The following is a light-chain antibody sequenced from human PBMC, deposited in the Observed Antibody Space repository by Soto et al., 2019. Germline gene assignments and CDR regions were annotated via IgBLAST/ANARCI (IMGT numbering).Light chain of an antibody. V-gene: IGKV1-33*01. CDR2: DAS. CDR3: QPYENLPT. CDR1: QNINNY. J-gene: IGKJ5*01. Sequence: DIGRAPCRTSVSASVGDSVTITCQASQNINNYLNWYQQKPGRAPKLLIYDASNLEAGVPSRFRGSGSGKDFTFTISRLQPEHIAPYYCQPYENLPTIGQGTQLEIK.